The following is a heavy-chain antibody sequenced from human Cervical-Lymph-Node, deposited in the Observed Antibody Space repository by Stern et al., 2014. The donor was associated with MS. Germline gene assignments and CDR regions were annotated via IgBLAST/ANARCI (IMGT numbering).Heavy chain of an antibody. Sequence: QVHPVESGPGLVKPSQTLSLTCTVSGGSISSGDNYWRWIRQPPGKGPEWIGYIHYSGGTYFNPSLKSRATISADTSKNQFSLKLNSMTAADTAVYYCARVPDYGDAFFDYWGQGILVTVSS. J-gene: IGHJ4*02. V-gene: IGHV4-30-4*01. CDR1: GGSISSGDNY. CDR3: ARVPDYGDAFFDY. D-gene: IGHD4-17*01. CDR2: IHYSGGT.